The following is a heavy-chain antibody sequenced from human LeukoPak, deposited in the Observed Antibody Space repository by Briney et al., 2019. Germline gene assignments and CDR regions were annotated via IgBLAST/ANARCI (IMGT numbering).Heavy chain of an antibody. CDR1: GFTFSGYA. V-gene: IGHV3-48*01. J-gene: IGHJ4*02. CDR2: VSPSSGTI. Sequence: PGGSLRLSCGASGFTFSGYAMNWVRQAPGEGLEWVSYVSPSSGTIFYTDSLKGRFTISRDNAKNSLYLQMNSLRAEDTAVYYCARAVARSGNYFLDYWGREPWSPSPQ. CDR3: ARAVARSGNYFLDY. D-gene: IGHD3-22*01.